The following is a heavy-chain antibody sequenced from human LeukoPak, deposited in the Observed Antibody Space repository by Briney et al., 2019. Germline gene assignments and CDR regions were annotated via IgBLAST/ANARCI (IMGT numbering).Heavy chain of an antibody. D-gene: IGHD1-1*01. CDR3: ARDRGKSHWYYGLDA. J-gene: IGHJ6*02. CDR2: IYYNGNS. V-gene: IGHV4-30-4*01. Sequence: KSSQTLSLTCTVSGGSISGVDYYWSWIRQSPGKGLEWLGYIYYNGNSYYNPSLNSRIIISVDTSKNQFSLNLSSVTAADTAVYYCARDRGKSHWYYGLDAWGQGTTVTVSS. CDR1: GGSISGVDYY.